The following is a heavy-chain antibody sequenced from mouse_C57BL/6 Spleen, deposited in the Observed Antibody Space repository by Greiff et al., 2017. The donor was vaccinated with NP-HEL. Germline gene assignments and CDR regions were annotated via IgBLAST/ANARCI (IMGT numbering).Heavy chain of an antibody. J-gene: IGHJ2*01. D-gene: IGHD2-4*01. CDR3: TRGDYDGYFDY. Sequence: QVQLQQSGAELVRPGASVTLSCKASGYTFTDYEMHWVKQTPVHGLEWIGAIDPETGGTAYNQKFKGKAILTADKSSSTAYMELRSLTSEDSAVYYCTRGDYDGYFDYWGQGTTLTVSS. CDR1: GYTFTDYE. V-gene: IGHV1-15*01. CDR2: IDPETGGT.